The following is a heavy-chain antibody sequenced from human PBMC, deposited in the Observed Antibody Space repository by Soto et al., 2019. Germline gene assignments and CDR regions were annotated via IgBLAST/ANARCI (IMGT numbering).Heavy chain of an antibody. V-gene: IGHV2-5*02. J-gene: IGHJ5*02. D-gene: IGHD2-21*02. CDR1: GFSLSTSGVG. Sequence: QITLKESGPTLVKPTQTLTLTCTFSGFSLSTSGVGVGWIRQPPGKALEWLALIYWDDDKRYSPSLKSRLTLTDATYNLQVALTMADTDPVYTATSYRAHRPYCGGDCYSWWGWFDPWGQGTLVTVSS. CDR3: AHRPYCGGDCYSWWGWFDP. CDR2: IYWDDDK.